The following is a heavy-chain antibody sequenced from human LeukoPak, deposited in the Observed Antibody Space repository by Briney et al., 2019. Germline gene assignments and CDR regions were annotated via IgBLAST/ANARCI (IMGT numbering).Heavy chain of an antibody. D-gene: IGHD6-19*01. CDR3: ARGGLGIAVAGADY. CDR2: ISSSSSYI. J-gene: IGHJ4*02. CDR1: GFTFSSYS. Sequence: GGSLRLSCAASGFTFSSYSMNWVRQAPGKGLEWVSSISSSSSYIYYADSVKSRFTISRDNAKNSLYLQMNSLRAEDTAVYYCARGGLGIAVAGADYWGQGTLVTVSS. V-gene: IGHV3-21*01.